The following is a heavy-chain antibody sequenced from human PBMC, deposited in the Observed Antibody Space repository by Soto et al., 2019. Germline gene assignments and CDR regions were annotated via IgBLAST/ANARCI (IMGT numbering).Heavy chain of an antibody. V-gene: IGHV4-30-4*01. Sequence: QVQLQESGPGLVKPSQTLSLTCTVSGGSISSGDYYWSWIRQPPGKGLEWIGYIYYSGSTYYNPSLQSRFTISVDTSKNQFSLKLSSVTAADTAVYYCARATIVLVPAAMVSHWFDPWGQGTLVTVSS. CDR3: ARATIVLVPAAMVSHWFDP. D-gene: IGHD2-2*01. J-gene: IGHJ5*02. CDR1: GGSISSGDYY. CDR2: IYYSGST.